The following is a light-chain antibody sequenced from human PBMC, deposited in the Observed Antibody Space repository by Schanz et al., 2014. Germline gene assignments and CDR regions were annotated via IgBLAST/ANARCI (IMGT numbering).Light chain of an antibody. CDR1: SNDIGGSSF. Sequence: QSVLTQPASVSGSPGQSITISCTGTSNDIGGSSFVSWLQQYPGKAPKLMIYEGSKRPSGVSNRFSGSGSGNTASLTISGLQAEDEADYYCSSYTSSSTEGVFGGGTKLTVL. CDR3: SSYTSSSTEGV. J-gene: IGLJ2*01. CDR2: EGS. V-gene: IGLV2-14*01.